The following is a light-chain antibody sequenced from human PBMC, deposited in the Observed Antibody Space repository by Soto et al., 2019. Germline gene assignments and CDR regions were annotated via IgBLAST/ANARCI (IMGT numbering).Light chain of an antibody. CDR3: QQYNNWPRAT. J-gene: IGKJ4*01. Sequence: EIVMTQSQATLSVSPGERATLSCMASQSISSNLAWYHQKPGQAPRLLMFRTSSRATGFPARFSGSGSGTEFNLTISSLQSEDFGVYYCQQYNNWPRATFGGGTKVDI. V-gene: IGKV3-15*01. CDR1: QSISSN. CDR2: RTS.